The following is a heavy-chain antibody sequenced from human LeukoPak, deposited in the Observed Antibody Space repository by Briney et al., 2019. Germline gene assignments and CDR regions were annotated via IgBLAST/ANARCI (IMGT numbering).Heavy chain of an antibody. CDR2: IYYSGST. D-gene: IGHD2-2*03. V-gene: IGHV4-59*08. J-gene: IGHJ4*02. CDR1: GGSISSYY. CDR3: ASGYCSSTSCYFDY. Sequence: SSETLSLTCTVSGGSISSYYWSWLRQPPGKGLEWIGYIYYSGSTNYNPSLKSRVTISVDTSKNQFSLKLSSVTAADTAVYYCASGYCSSTSCYFDYWGQGTLVTVSS.